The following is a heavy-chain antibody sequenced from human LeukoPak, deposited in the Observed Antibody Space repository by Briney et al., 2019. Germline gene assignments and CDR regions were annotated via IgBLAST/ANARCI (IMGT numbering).Heavy chain of an antibody. V-gene: IGHV3-23*01. CDR1: GLILKKFG. J-gene: IGHJ5*02. CDR2: ISNDGGGT. D-gene: IGHD3-22*01. Sequence: HRGGSQRLSCAPSGLILKKFGLVCVRQAPGKGLEWVSGISNDGGGTTYADFVKGRFTISRDNCKNTLFLQMNSLRADDTALYYCAKGSSGYFLDLWGQGTLVTVSS. CDR3: AKGSSGYFLDL.